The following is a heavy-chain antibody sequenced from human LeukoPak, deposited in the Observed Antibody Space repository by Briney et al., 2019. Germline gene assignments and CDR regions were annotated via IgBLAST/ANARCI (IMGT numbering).Heavy chain of an antibody. J-gene: IGHJ4*02. CDR2: INHSGST. V-gene: IGHV4-34*01. D-gene: IGHD6-19*01. CDR3: ARGRGRLARTVLDY. Sequence: SETLSLTCAVYGGSFSGYYWSWIRQPPGKGLEWIGEINHSGSTNYNPSLKSRVTISVDTSKNQFSLKLSSVTAADTAVYYCARGRGRLARTVLDYWGQGTLVTVSS. CDR1: GGSFSGYY.